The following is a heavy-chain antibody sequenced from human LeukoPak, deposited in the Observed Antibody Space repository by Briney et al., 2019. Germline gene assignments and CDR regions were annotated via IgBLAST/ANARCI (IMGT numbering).Heavy chain of an antibody. CDR1: GGSFSGYY. Sequence: SETLSLTWAVYGGSFSGYYWSWIRQPPGKGLEWIGEINHSGSTNYNPSLKSRVTISVDTSKNQFSLKLSSVTAADTAVYYCARVPYNWNYGYFDYWGQGTLVTVSS. V-gene: IGHV4-34*01. CDR3: ARVPYNWNYGYFDY. CDR2: INHSGST. D-gene: IGHD1-7*01. J-gene: IGHJ4*02.